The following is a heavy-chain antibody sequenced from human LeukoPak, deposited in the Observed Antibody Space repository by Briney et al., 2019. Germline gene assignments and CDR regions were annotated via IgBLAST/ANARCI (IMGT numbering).Heavy chain of an antibody. CDR3: AKDPPVLITMVRGVPIDY. CDR2: ISGSGGST. J-gene: IGHJ4*02. CDR1: GFTFSSYA. D-gene: IGHD3-10*01. V-gene: IGHV3-23*01. Sequence: PGGSLRLSCAASGFTFSSYAMSWVRQAPGKGLEWVSAISGSGGSTYYADSVKGRFTISRDNSKNTLYLQMNSLRAEDTAVYYCAKDPPVLITMVRGVPIDYWGQGTLVTVSS.